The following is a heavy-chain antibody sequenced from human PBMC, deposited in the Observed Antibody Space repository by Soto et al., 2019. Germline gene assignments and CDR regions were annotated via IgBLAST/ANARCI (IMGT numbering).Heavy chain of an antibody. CDR1: GYSFTSYW. CDR3: ARHSIAVAGSYPYDY. V-gene: IGHV5-10-1*03. J-gene: IGHJ4*02. D-gene: IGHD6-19*01. Sequence: EVQLVRSGAEVKKPGESLRISCKGSGYSFTSYWISWVRQMPGKGLEWMGRIDPSDSYTNYSPSFQGHVTISADKSISTAYLQWSSLKASDTAMYYCARHSIAVAGSYPYDYWGQGTLVTVSS. CDR2: IDPSDSYT.